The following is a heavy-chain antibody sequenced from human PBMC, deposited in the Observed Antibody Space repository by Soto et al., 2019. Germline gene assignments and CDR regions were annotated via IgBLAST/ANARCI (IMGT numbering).Heavy chain of an antibody. J-gene: IGHJ6*02. D-gene: IGHD2-15*01. Sequence: QVQLVQSGAEVKEPGSSVKVSCKASGGTFSSYTISWVRQAPGQGLEWMARIIPILGIANYAQKFQGRVTITADKSTSTAHMELSSLRSEDTAVYYCARDPRGSGGSGYSYYGMDVWGQGTTVTVSS. CDR3: ARDPRGSGGSGYSYYGMDV. CDR1: GGTFSSYT. CDR2: IIPILGIA. V-gene: IGHV1-69*08.